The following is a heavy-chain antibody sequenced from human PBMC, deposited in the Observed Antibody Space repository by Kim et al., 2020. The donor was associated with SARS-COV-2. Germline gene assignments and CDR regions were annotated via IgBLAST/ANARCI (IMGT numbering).Heavy chain of an antibody. V-gene: IGHV1-18*04. D-gene: IGHD5-18*01. Sequence: ASVKVSCKSSGYAFTTSGISWVRQAPGQGLEWMGWISPYSGNTNYAQRVQGRVTMTTDTSTSTAYLELRSLRFDDTAMYYCATDSSRVGTGRSEGFCDYWGQGTLVTVSS. CDR2: ISPYSGNT. CDR3: ATDSSRVGTGRSEGFCDY. J-gene: IGHJ4*02. CDR1: GYAFTTSG.